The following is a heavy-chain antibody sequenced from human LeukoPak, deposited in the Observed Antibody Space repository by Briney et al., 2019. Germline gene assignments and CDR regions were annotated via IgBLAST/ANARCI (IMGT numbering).Heavy chain of an antibody. J-gene: IGHJ4*02. CDR1: GGTFSSYA. Sequence: SVKVSCKASGGTFSSYAISWVRQAPGQGLEWMGGIIPIFGTANYAQKFQGRVTITADESTSTAYMELSSLRSEDTAVYYCASGAHDYGDFYFDYWGQGTLVTVSS. CDR2: IIPIFGTA. V-gene: IGHV1-69*13. CDR3: ASGAHDYGDFYFDY. D-gene: IGHD4-17*01.